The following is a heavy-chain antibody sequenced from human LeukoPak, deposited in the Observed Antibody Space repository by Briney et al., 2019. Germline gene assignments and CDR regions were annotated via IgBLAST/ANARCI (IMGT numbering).Heavy chain of an antibody. CDR1: GGSISSGSYY. J-gene: IGHJ4*02. V-gene: IGHV4-61*02. Sequence: TSETLSLTCTVSGGSISSGSYYWSWIRQPAGKGLEWIGRIYTSGSTNYNPSLKSRVTISVDTSKNQFSLKLSSVTAADTAVYYCARGTGYCSSTSCPDFDYWGQGTLVTVSS. D-gene: IGHD2-2*01. CDR3: ARGTGYCSSTSCPDFDY. CDR2: IYTSGST.